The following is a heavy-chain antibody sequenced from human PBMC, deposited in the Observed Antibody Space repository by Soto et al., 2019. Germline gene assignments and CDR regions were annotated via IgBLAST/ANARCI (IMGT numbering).Heavy chain of an antibody. Sequence: SETLSLTCSVSGGSISSGDYYWNWVRHPPGKGLEWIGHIYYSGSTYYNSSLKSRVTISLDTSKNQFSLKLSSVTAADTAVYYCAREWGGYRFDYWGQGTLVTVSS. CDR3: AREWGGYRFDY. J-gene: IGHJ4*02. CDR1: GGSISSGDYY. D-gene: IGHD1-26*01. CDR2: IYYSGST. V-gene: IGHV4-30-4*01.